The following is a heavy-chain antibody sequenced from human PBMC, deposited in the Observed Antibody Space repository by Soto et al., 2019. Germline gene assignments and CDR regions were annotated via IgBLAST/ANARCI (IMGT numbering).Heavy chain of an antibody. J-gene: IGHJ3*02. CDR1: GFPFSSYA. CDR3: AKGGYYSLFDI. D-gene: IGHD3-16*01. V-gene: IGHV3-23*01. CDR2: ISGSGGRT. Sequence: GGSLRLSCVASGFPFSSYAMSWVRQTPGKGLEWVSGISGSGGRTYYADSVKGRFTISRDNSNNTLSLQMHILRVEDTAVYFCAKGGYYSLFDIRGQGTVVTVSS.